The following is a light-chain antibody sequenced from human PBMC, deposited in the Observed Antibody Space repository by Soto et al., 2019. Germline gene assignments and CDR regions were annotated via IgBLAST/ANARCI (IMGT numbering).Light chain of an antibody. J-gene: IGKJ1*01. Sequence: EIVLTQSPGTLSLSPGERATLSCRARQSVRSNLAWYQQKPGQAPRLLIYGASRRATGFPARFSGSGSGTDFTLTISSLQSEDFAVYYCQQYDNWPWTFGQGTKVDIK. CDR2: GAS. CDR1: QSVRSN. CDR3: QQYDNWPWT. V-gene: IGKV3-15*01.